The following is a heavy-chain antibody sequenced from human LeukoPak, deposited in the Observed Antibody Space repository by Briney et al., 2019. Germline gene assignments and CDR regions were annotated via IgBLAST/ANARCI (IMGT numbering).Heavy chain of an antibody. Sequence: PSETLSLTCTVSGGSISSSSYYWGWIRQPPGKGLEWIGSIYYSGSTYYNPSLKSRVTISVDTSKNQFSLKLSSVPAADTAVYYCAREGYFDYWGQGTLVTVSS. V-gene: IGHV4-39*07. CDR3: AREGYFDY. J-gene: IGHJ4*02. CDR1: GGSISSSSYY. CDR2: IYYSGST.